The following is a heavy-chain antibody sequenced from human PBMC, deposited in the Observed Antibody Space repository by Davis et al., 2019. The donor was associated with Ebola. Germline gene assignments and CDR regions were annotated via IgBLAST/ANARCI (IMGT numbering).Heavy chain of an antibody. J-gene: IGHJ3*02. CDR1: GFTFSNHA. CDR3: AKDTTNIWFDI. V-gene: IGHV3-23*01. Sequence: GESLKISCAASGFTFSNHAMSWVRQAPGKGLEWVSTLGTSADTYYADSVKGRFTISRDNSKNTLYLQMNGLRVEDTAIYYCAKDTTNIWFDIWGQGTMVTVSS. CDR2: LGTSADT. D-gene: IGHD1-26*01.